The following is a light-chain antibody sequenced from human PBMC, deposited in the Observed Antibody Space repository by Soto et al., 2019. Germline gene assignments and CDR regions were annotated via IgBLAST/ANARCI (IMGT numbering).Light chain of an antibody. CDR2: TNN. CDR1: SSNIGSNN. V-gene: IGLV1-44*01. J-gene: IGLJ2*01. Sequence: QSVVTQPPSASGTPGQRVTISCSGTSSNIGSNNVNWYQQVPGTAPKLLIYTNNQRPSGVPDRFSGSKSGTSASLAISGLQSEDEADYYCAAWDDSLSGPIFGGGTKLTVL. CDR3: AAWDDSLSGPI.